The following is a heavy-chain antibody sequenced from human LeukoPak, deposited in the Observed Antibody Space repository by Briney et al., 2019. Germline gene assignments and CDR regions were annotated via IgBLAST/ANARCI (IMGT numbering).Heavy chain of an antibody. D-gene: IGHD2-2*01. V-gene: IGHV4-34*01. Sequence: PSETLSLTCAVYGGSFSGYYWSWIRQPPGKGLEWIGEINHSGSTNYNPSLKSRVTISVDTSKKQFSLKLSSVPAADTAVYYCAREVDAAAAYNWFDPWGQGTLVTVSS. CDR3: AREVDAAAAYNWFDP. J-gene: IGHJ5*02. CDR2: INHSGST. CDR1: GGSFSGYY.